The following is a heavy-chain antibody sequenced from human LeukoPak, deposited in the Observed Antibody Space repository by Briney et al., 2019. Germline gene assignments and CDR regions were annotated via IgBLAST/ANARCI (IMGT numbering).Heavy chain of an antibody. D-gene: IGHD2-2*01. J-gene: IGHJ5*02. CDR1: GGSISSGGYS. CDR3: ARSDCSSTSCFPNWFDP. V-gene: IGHV4-30-2*01. Sequence: SETLSLTCAVSGGSISSGGYSWSWIRQPPGKGLEWIGYIYHSGSTYYNPSLKSRVTISVDRSKNQFSLKLSSVTAADTAVYYCARSDCSSTSCFPNWFDPWGQGTLVTVSS. CDR2: IYHSGST.